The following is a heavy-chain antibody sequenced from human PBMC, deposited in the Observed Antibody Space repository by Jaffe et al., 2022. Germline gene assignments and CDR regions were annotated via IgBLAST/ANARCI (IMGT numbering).Heavy chain of an antibody. CDR1: GFSLSTSGVG. V-gene: IGHV2-5*01. CDR2: IYWNDDK. J-gene: IGHJ3*02. CDR3: AHSGDHYDFWSGYDAFDI. Sequence: QITLKESGPTLVKPTQTLTLTCTFSGFSLSTSGVGVGWIRQPPGKALEWLALIYWNDDKRYSPSLKSRLTITKDTSKNQVVLTMTNMDPVDTATYYCAHSGDHYDFWSGYDAFDIWGQGTMVTVSS. D-gene: IGHD3-3*01.